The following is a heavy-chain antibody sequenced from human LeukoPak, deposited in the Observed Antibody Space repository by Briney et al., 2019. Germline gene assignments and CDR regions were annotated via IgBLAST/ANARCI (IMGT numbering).Heavy chain of an antibody. D-gene: IGHD6-19*01. CDR2: IIPILGIA. Sequence: GSSVKVSCKASGGTFSSYTISWVRQAPGQGLEWMGRIIPILGIANYAQKFQGRVTITADKSTSTAYMELSSLRSEDTAVYYCARDPSSGWTPNMGYWGQGTLVTVSS. CDR1: GGTFSSYT. V-gene: IGHV1-69*04. CDR3: ARDPSSGWTPNMGY. J-gene: IGHJ4*02.